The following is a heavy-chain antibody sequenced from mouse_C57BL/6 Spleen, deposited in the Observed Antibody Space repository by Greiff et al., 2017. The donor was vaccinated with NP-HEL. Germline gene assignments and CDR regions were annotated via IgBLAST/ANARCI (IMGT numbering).Heavy chain of an antibody. CDR1: GYTFTSYW. J-gene: IGHJ4*01. CDR3: ARPSYNYGNYENARDY. D-gene: IGHD2-1*01. CDR2: INPSNGGT. V-gene: IGHV1-53*01. Sequence: QVQLQQPGTELVKPGASVKLSCKASGYTFTSYWMHWVKQRPGQGLEWIGNINPSNGGTNYNEKFKSKATLTVDTSSSTAYMQLSSLTSEHSAVYYCARPSYNYGNYENARDYGGKGTSDTVSS.